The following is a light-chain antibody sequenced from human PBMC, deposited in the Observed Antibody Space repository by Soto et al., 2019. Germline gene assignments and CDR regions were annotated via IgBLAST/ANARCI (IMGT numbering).Light chain of an antibody. CDR3: ISYTGSSTSDV. CDR2: GVS. Sequence: QSALTQPASVSGSPGQSVTISCSGISSDIGSYNYVDWYQQFPGKTPKILIYGVSNRPSGVSSLFARSNSGNTASLTISGLQADDEADYYCISYTGSSTSDVFGSGTKVTVL. V-gene: IGLV2-14*01. J-gene: IGLJ1*01. CDR1: SSDIGSYNY.